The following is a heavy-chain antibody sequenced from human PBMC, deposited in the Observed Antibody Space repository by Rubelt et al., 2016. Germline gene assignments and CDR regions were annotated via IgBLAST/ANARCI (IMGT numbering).Heavy chain of an antibody. J-gene: IGHJ5*02. CDR2: INHSGST. D-gene: IGHD6-13*01. CDR1: GGSFSGYY. CDR3: ARGLARAAAAPRRLWFDP. Sequence: QVQLQQWGAGLLKPSETLSLTCAVYGGSFSGYYWSWIRQPPGKGLEWIGEINHSGSTNSNQSLKSRVTISGDTSKNQFPLKLRSVTAADTAVYYCARGLARAAAAPRRLWFDPWGQGTLVTVSS. V-gene: IGHV4-34*01.